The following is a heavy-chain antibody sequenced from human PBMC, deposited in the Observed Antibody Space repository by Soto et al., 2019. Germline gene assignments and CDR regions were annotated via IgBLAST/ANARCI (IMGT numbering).Heavy chain of an antibody. CDR1: GYTFTGHY. V-gene: IGHV1-2*02. CDR3: ASQDYDKSVYYFDY. D-gene: IGHD3-22*01. Sequence: ASVKVSCKASGYTFTGHYMHWLRQAPGQGLEWMGWINPNSGGTSYAQKFQGRVTMTRDSSISTAYMELSRLRSDDTAVYFCASQDYDKSVYYFDYWGRGTLVTVSS. CDR2: INPNSGGT. J-gene: IGHJ4*02.